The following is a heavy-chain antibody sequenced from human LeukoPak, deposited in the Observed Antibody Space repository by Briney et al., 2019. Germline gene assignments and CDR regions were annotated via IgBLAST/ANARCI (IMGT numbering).Heavy chain of an antibody. Sequence: PSETLPLTCAVSGGTISSSSYYWDWIRQPPGKGLEWVGTIYYSGNTYYNPSVKSRVTISVDTSKSQFSLKLSSVTAADTAVYYCARRVVTITPYFDYWGQGTLVTVSS. CDR2: IYYSGNT. V-gene: IGHV4-39*01. D-gene: IGHD3-22*01. CDR1: GGTISSSSYY. J-gene: IGHJ4*02. CDR3: ARRVVTITPYFDY.